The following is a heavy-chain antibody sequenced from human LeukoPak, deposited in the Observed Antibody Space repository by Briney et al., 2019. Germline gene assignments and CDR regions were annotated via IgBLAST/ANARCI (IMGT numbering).Heavy chain of an antibody. D-gene: IGHD3-9*01. CDR2: IYYSGST. Sequence: TSETLSLTCTVSGGSISSYYWSWIRQPPGKGLEWIGYIYYSGSTNYNPSLKSRVTISVDTSKNQFSLKLSSVTAADTAVYYCARGGKDYDILTGYRYYYYYYYMDVWGKGTTVTISS. V-gene: IGHV4-59*01. J-gene: IGHJ6*03. CDR1: GGSISSYY. CDR3: ARGGKDYDILTGYRYYYYYYYMDV.